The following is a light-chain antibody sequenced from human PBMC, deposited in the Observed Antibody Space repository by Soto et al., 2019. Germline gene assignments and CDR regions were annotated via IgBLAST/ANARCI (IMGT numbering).Light chain of an antibody. CDR2: EVT. J-gene: IGLJ7*01. Sequence: QSALTQPASVSGSPGQSITISCTGTSNDVGGYDFVSWYQHHPGKATKLIIYEVTNRPSGVSHRFAGSKAGNTASLTISGLQAEDEADYYCSSDTTSTTLIFGGGTQLTVL. CDR3: SSDTTSTTLI. CDR1: SNDVGGYDF. V-gene: IGLV2-14*01.